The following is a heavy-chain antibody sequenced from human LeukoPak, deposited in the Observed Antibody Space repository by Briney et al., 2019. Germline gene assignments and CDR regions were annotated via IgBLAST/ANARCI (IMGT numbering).Heavy chain of an antibody. CDR3: ARPYSTGIRDAYDM. Sequence: GESLTISFQASCYSFTNYWIAWVRPMPGKGLEWMGTIYPGDSDARYSPSFQGQVTLSVDRSITTAYLQWPSLKASDTAIYYCARPYSTGIRDAYDMWGQGTMVIVSS. D-gene: IGHD2-8*02. J-gene: IGHJ3*02. CDR1: CYSFTNYW. CDR2: IYPGDSDA. V-gene: IGHV5-51*01.